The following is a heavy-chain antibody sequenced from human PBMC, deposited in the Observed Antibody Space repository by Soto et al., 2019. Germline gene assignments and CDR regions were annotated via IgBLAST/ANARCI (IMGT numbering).Heavy chain of an antibody. Sequence: EVQLVESGGGLVQPGGSLRLSCAASGFTFADYAMSWVRQPPGKGLEWVSTIDWNSAKIQYADAVKGRFTISRDNTKNSVYLQMSSLRPEDAALYYCARPKSRFQSGYWPSDAFDIWGQGTMVIVSS. V-gene: IGHV3-9*01. J-gene: IGHJ3*02. D-gene: IGHD3-22*01. CDR1: GFTFADYA. CDR3: ARPKSRFQSGYWPSDAFDI. CDR2: IDWNSAKI.